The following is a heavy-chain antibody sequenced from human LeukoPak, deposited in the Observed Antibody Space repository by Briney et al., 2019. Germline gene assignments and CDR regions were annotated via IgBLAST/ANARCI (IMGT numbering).Heavy chain of an antibody. J-gene: IGHJ1*01. V-gene: IGHV3-33*01. CDR1: GFTFSSYG. D-gene: IGHD1-26*01. CDR3: ARAGSYSAEYFQH. Sequence: PGGSLRLSCAASGFTFSSYGMHWVRQAPGKGLEWVAVIWYDGSNKYYAGSVKGRFTISRDNSKNTLYLQVNSLRAEDTAVYYCARAGSYSAEYFQHWGQGTLVTVSS. CDR2: IWYDGSNK.